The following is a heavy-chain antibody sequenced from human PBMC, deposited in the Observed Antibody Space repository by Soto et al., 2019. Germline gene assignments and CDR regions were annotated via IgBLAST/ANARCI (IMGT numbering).Heavy chain of an antibody. CDR3: AKDIALVRGVMDMDV. CDR1: GFTFSNYG. J-gene: IGHJ6*02. V-gene: IGHV3-30*18. D-gene: IGHD3-10*01. CDR2: ISYDGSNK. Sequence: QVQLVESGGGVVQPGRSLRLSCAASGFTFSNYGMHWVRQAPGKGLDWVALISYDGSNKYYADSVKGRFTISRDNSKNTLDLQMNSVRGEDTAVYYCAKDIALVRGVMDMDVWGQGTTVTVAS.